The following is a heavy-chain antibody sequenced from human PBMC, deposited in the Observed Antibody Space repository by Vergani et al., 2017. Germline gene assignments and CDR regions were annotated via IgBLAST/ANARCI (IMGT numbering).Heavy chain of an antibody. Sequence: QLQLQESGPGLVKPSETLSLSCRVSGDSISRSHYYWGFIRQPPGKGLEWIGSSGSPYYNPTLKSRLAFSVDTSKNLFSLRLKSVTATDTGMYYGARPAGPSAMAYVFLFWGKGTRVTVS. CDR1: GDSISRSHYY. J-gene: IGHJ3*01. CDR2: SSGSP. V-gene: IGHV4-39*02. CDR3: ARPAGPSAMAYVFLF. D-gene: IGHD3-10*02.